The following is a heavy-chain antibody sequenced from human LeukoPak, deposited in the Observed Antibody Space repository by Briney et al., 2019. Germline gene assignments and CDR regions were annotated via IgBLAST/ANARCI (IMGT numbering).Heavy chain of an antibody. CDR3: ARGSPGYSSSWYDY. J-gene: IGHJ4*02. CDR1: GFTSSSYW. Sequence: GGSLRLSCAASGFTSSSYWMHWVRQVPGKGLVWVSRISGDGTARNYADSVKGRFTISRDDAKNTVDLQMNSLRAEDTAVYYCARGSPGYSSSWYDYWGQGTLVTVSS. CDR2: ISGDGTAR. D-gene: IGHD6-13*01. V-gene: IGHV3-74*01.